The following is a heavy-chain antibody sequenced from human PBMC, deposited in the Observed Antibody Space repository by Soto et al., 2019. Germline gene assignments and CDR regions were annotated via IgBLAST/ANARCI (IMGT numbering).Heavy chain of an antibody. D-gene: IGHD6-6*01. Sequence: PGGSLRLSCAASGFTFSNVWMNWIRQAPGKGLEWVGHIRIKTDDGTTDYAAPVKGRFTISRDDSKNMLYLQMSSLKTEDTAVYFCATEGIATRPPFDYWGQGTLVTVSS. V-gene: IGHV3-15*01. CDR1: GFTFSNVW. CDR3: ATEGIATRPPFDY. J-gene: IGHJ4*02. CDR2: IRIKTDDGTT.